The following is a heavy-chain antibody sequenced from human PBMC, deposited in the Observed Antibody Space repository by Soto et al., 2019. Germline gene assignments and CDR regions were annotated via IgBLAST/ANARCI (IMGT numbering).Heavy chain of an antibody. V-gene: IGHV1-69*12. CDR1: GGTFSSST. D-gene: IGHD2-15*01. J-gene: IGHJ6*01. CDR2: IIPIFGTA. Sequence: QVQLVQAGAEEKKTGSTVKVSCKASGGTFSSSTINWVRQAHGQGLEWMGGIIPIFGTADYAQKFQRRVTVTADESTSTAYMELRSLRSEATDVSYCASVETQRYYYGRYVLWQGSTVTVSS. CDR3: ASVETQRYYYGRYV.